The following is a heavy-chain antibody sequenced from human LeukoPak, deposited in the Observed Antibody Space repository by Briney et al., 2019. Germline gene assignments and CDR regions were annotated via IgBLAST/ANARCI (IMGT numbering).Heavy chain of an antibody. CDR1: GGSFSGYY. V-gene: IGHV4-34*01. CDR3: ARGPGGCSSTSCYRHWFDP. CDR2: INHSGST. D-gene: IGHD2-2*01. J-gene: IGHJ5*02. Sequence: SETLSLTCAVYGGSFSGYYWSWIRQPPGKGLEWIGEINHSGSTNYNPSLKSRVAISVDTSKNQFSLKLSSVTAADTAVYYCARGPGGCSSTSCYRHWFDPWGQGTLVTVSS.